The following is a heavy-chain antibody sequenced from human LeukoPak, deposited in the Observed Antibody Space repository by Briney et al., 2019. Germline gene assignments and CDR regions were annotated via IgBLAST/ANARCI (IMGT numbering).Heavy chain of an antibody. V-gene: IGHV4-34*01. D-gene: IGHD3-22*01. CDR2: INHRGRT. J-gene: IGHJ1*01. Sequence: SETLSLTCAVYGESFNDYYWSWIRQPPGKGLEWIGEINHRGRTNYNPSLKSRVTISVDTSKSQFSLRLSSVTAADTAMYYCARDSKYYYDSSGTQHWGQGTLVTVSS. CDR1: GESFNDYY. CDR3: ARDSKYYYDSSGTQH.